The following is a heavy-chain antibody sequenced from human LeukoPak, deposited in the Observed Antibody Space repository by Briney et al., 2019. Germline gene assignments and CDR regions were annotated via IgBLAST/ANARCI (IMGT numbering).Heavy chain of an antibody. CDR1: GGSISSYY. CDR2: IYYSGST. J-gene: IGHJ5*02. CDR3: ARHPHYYDSSGYPLDP. Sequence: SETLSLTCTVSGGSISSYYWSWIRQPPGKGLEWIGYIYYSGSTNYNPSLKSRVTISVDTSKNQFSLKLSSATAADTAVYYCARHPHYYDSSGYPLDPWGQGTLVTVSS. V-gene: IGHV4-59*08. D-gene: IGHD3-22*01.